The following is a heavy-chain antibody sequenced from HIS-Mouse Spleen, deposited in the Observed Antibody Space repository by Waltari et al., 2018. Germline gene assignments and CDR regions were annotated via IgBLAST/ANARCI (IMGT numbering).Heavy chain of an antibody. CDR2: IYYSGST. V-gene: IGHV4-39*01. Sequence: QLQLQESGPGLVKPSEALSLTCTVSGGSITSSSSYWGWIREPPGKGLELIGSIYYSGSTYYNPSLKSRVTISVDTSKNQFSLKLSSVTAADTAVYYCARKRTASGWFDPWGQGTLVTVSS. D-gene: IGHD2-21*02. J-gene: IGHJ5*02. CDR3: ARKRTASGWFDP. CDR1: GGSITSSSSY.